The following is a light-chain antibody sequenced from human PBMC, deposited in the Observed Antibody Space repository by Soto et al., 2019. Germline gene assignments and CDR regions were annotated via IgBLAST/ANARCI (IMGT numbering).Light chain of an antibody. Sequence: IIMTQSPATLSVSPWERATLSCRASQSVSSNLAWYQQKPGQAPRPLIYGASTRATGIPSRFSGSGSGTDFTLTISSLEPEDFVVYYCQQRSNWPITFGQGTRLEIK. CDR1: QSVSSN. CDR2: GAS. CDR3: QQRSNWPIT. V-gene: IGKV3-15*01. J-gene: IGKJ5*01.